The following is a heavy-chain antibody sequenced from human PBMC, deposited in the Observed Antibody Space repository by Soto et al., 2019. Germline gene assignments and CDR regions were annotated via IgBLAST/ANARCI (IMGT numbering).Heavy chain of an antibody. CDR2: IKGDGSEK. CDR3: AAGFPPDY. Sequence: EVQLVESGGGLVQPGGSLKLSCAASGFTFSSFWMNWVRQAPGKGLEWVANIKGDGSEKYYVDSVKGRFTISRDNDKNSLYLEMNSLRAEDTAVYYCAAGFPPDYWGQGTLVTVSS. J-gene: IGHJ4*02. D-gene: IGHD3-10*01. V-gene: IGHV3-7*01. CDR1: GFTFSSFW.